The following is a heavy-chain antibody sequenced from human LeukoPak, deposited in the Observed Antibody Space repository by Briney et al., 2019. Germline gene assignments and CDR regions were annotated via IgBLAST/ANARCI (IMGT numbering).Heavy chain of an antibody. J-gene: IGHJ1*01. Sequence: SETLSLTCTVSGGSNSSYYWSWIRQPAGKGLEWIGRIYTRGSTNYNPSLKSRVTMSVDTSKNQFSLKLSSVTAADTAVYYCEREEDIVVVPADAFHHWGQGTLVTVSS. D-gene: IGHD2-2*01. CDR1: GGSNSSYY. V-gene: IGHV4-4*07. CDR2: IYTRGST. CDR3: EREEDIVVVPADAFHH.